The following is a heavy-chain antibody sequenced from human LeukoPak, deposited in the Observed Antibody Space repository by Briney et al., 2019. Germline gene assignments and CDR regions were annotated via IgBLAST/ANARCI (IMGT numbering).Heavy chain of an antibody. Sequence: GGSLRLSCTASGFIFGDYAMHWVRQSPAKGLEWVSSINWNSDSIGYVDSVKGRFTISRDNAKNSLYLQMNSLRAEDTALYYCAKDSSVAGRSFDYWGQGSPVTVSS. CDR3: AKDSSVAGRSFDY. J-gene: IGHJ4*02. V-gene: IGHV3-9*01. D-gene: IGHD6-19*01. CDR1: GFIFGDYA. CDR2: INWNSDSI.